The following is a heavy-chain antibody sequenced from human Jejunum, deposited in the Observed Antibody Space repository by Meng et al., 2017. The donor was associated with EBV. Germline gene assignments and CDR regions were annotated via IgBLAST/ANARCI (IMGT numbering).Heavy chain of an antibody. Sequence: QVNLVQLGDEVKQPGASVKVSCKASGYTLTNYALPWVRQAPGQGLEWMGYISAGSGDTKNSQKFQGRVTFTRDTSASTVYMELSSLRSEDTAMYYCARGSSWNRGDYWGQGTLVTVFS. CDR3: ARGSSWNRGDY. D-gene: IGHD6-13*01. J-gene: IGHJ4*02. V-gene: IGHV1-3*01. CDR2: ISAGSGDT. CDR1: GYTLTNYA.